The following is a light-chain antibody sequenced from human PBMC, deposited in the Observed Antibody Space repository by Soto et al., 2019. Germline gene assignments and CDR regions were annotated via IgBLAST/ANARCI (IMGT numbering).Light chain of an antibody. CDR3: QHYGRSPLMYT. CDR2: GAS. Sequence: EIVLTKSPGTLSLSPGERVTLSCRASQSLTTNYLAWYQQKPGQAPRLLIYGASNRSTGVPDRFSGSGSGTDFPLTITRLEPEDFAVYYCQHYGRSPLMYTFGQGTKLGVK. J-gene: IGKJ2*01. CDR1: QSLTTNY. V-gene: IGKV3-20*01.